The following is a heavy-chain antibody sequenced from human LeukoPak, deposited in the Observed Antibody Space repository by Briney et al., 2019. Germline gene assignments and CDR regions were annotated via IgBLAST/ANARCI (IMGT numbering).Heavy chain of an antibody. CDR2: INHSGST. Sequence: SETLSLTCAVYGGSSSGYYWSWIRQPPGKGLEWIGEINHSGSTNYNPSLKSRVTISVDTSKNQFSLKLSSVTAADTAVYYCARRPVRVRLHAFDIWGQRTMVTVSS. CDR1: GGSSSGYY. CDR3: ARRPVRVRLHAFDI. D-gene: IGHD3-10*01. J-gene: IGHJ3*02. V-gene: IGHV4-34*01.